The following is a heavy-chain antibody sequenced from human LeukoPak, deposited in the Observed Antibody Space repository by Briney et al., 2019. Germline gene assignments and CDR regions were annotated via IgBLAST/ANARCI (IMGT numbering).Heavy chain of an antibody. CDR3: AIPYSSSLPFDY. J-gene: IGHJ4*02. CDR2: IIPIFGTA. V-gene: IGHV1-69*13. D-gene: IGHD6-6*01. CDR1: GGTFSSYA. Sequence: SVKVSCKASGGTFSSYAISWVRQAPGQGLEWMGGIIPIFGTANYAQKFQGRVTITADESTSTAHMELSSLRSEDTAVYYCAIPYSSSLPFDYWGQGTLVTVSS.